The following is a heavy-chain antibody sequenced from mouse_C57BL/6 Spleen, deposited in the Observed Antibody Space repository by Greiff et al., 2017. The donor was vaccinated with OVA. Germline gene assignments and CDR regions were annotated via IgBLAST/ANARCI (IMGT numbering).Heavy chain of an antibody. Sequence: VQLQQSGTELVKPGASVKLSCKASGYTFTSYWMHWVKQRPGQGLEWIGNINPSNGGTNYNEKFKTKATLTVDKSSSTAYMQLSSLTSEDSAVYYCARGDYGNFLWFAYWGQGTLVTVSA. CDR2: INPSNGGT. D-gene: IGHD2-1*01. CDR3: ARGDYGNFLWFAY. J-gene: IGHJ3*01. V-gene: IGHV1-53*01. CDR1: GYTFTSYW.